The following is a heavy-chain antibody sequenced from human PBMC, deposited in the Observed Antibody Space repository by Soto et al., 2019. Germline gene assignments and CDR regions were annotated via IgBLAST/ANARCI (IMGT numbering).Heavy chain of an antibody. CDR2: LKLDATEK. J-gene: IGHJ4*01. V-gene: IGHV3-7*01. CDR1: RFPLSLYW. CDR3: ARASGYGAGASVIHYLVF. Sequence: GRCRRLPCSASRFPLSLYWMSWLRHAPGQGLEWLGPLKLDATEKKNVDSGKGRFTMSRDNAKNLLDLQMDSLSCEDTAVYYCARASGYGAGASVIHYLVFWGRGTGVTESS. D-gene: IGHD3-10*01.